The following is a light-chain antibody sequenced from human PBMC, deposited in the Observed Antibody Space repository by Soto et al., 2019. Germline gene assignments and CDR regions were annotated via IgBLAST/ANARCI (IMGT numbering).Light chain of an antibody. J-gene: IGLJ3*02. Sequence: QSVLTQPPSASGTPGRRVTIACSGSSSNIGSNTANWYQCLPGTAPKLLIYSNNQRPSGVPDRFSGSKSGTSASLAISGPQSEDEADYYCAAWDDSVDGWVFGGGTK. CDR1: SSNIGSNT. CDR2: SNN. CDR3: AAWDDSVDGWV. V-gene: IGLV1-44*01.